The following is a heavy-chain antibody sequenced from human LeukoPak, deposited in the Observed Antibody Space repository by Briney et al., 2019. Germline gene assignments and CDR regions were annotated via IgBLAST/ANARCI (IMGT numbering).Heavy chain of an antibody. CDR3: ARLSFRGYSSGSFDY. J-gene: IGHJ4*02. CDR1: GGSISRSYY. D-gene: IGHD6-19*01. CDR2: IYYSGST. V-gene: IGHV4-39*01. Sequence: LGNPAPNCTGSGGSISRSYYWGLVRQPPGEGLEWVGGIYYSGSTYYNPSLKSRVTISVDTSKNQFSLKLSSVTAADTAVYYCARLSFRGYSSGSFDYWGQGTLVTVSS.